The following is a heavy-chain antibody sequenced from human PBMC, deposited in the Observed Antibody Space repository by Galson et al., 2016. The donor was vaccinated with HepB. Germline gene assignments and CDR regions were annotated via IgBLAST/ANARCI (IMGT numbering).Heavy chain of an antibody. CDR2: IYNSGST. Sequence: TLSLTCTVSGDSISSGNYFWTWIRQPVGRELEWIGLIYNSGSTNYNPSLKSRVTISLDTPKNQFSLKLCSVTAADTAVYYCAREFGTWGQGTLVTVSS. CDR1: GDSISSGNYF. V-gene: IGHV4-61*02. J-gene: IGHJ5*02. CDR3: AREFGT. D-gene: IGHD3-10*01.